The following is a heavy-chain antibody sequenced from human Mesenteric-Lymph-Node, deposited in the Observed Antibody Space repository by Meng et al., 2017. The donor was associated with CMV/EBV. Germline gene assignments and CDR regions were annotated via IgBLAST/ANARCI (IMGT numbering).Heavy chain of an antibody. V-gene: IGHV1-8*01. CDR1: YTFTSYD. CDR2: MNPDGGDT. Sequence: YTFTSYDIDWVRQASGQGLGWMGWMNPDGGDTRYARRFQGRVTMTRNTSISTAYMELSSLRSEDAAVYYCARGDYYGSGSSPPGFDYWGQGTLVTVSS. CDR3: ARGDYYGSGSSPPGFDY. J-gene: IGHJ4*02. D-gene: IGHD3-10*01.